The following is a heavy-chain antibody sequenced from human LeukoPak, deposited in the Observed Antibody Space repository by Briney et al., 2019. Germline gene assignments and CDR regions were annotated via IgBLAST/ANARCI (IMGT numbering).Heavy chain of an antibody. J-gene: IGHJ4*02. V-gene: IGHV3-15*04. CDR2: IESKTDGETT. CDR1: GFSFTDAW. Sequence: GGSLRLSCVGSGFSFTDAWMSWVRQIPGKGLEWVGRIESKTDGETTDYAAPVKGRFTISRDDSKNTLYLQMNSLKTEDTAVYYCTTIWFGELYEDYWGQGTLVTVSS. CDR3: TTIWFGELYEDY. D-gene: IGHD3-10*01.